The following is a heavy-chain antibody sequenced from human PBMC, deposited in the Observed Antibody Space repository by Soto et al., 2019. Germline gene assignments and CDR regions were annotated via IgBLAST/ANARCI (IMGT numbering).Heavy chain of an antibody. CDR2: ISAYNGNT. D-gene: IGHD4-17*01. J-gene: IGHJ5*02. V-gene: IGHV1-18*01. CDR3: ARDGSSYGLHP. Sequence: QVQLVQSGAEVKKPGASVKVSCKASGYTFTSYGISWVRQAPGQGLEWMGWISAYNGNTNYAQKLQVRVTMTTDTSPSTDYMGRGGVSSDDRAVVDCARDGSSYGLHPWGKGTLVTVSS. CDR1: GYTFTSYG.